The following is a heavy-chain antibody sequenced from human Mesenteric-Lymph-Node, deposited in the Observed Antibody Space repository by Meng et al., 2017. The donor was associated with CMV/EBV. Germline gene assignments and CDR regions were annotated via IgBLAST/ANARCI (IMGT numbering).Heavy chain of an antibody. V-gene: IGHV3-23*01. J-gene: IGHJ6*02. Sequence: GESLKISCAASGLTFSSYGMHWVRQAPGKGLEWVSGTSGSGGSTNYADSVKGRFTISRDNSKNTMYLQMNSLRAEDTAVYYCARGDSSANGDYYYGMDVWGQGTSVTVSS. D-gene: IGHD6-19*01. CDR2: TSGSGGST. CDR1: GLTFSSYG. CDR3: ARGDSSANGDYYYGMDV.